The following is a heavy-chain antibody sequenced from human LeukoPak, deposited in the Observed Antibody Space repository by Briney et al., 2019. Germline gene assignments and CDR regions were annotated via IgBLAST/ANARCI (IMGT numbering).Heavy chain of an antibody. Sequence: PGGSLRLSCAASGFTFDTYRMHWVRQAPGKGLEWVSSISASGSYIYYADSLKGRFTISRDNTKNSLFLQMNSLRAEDTPVYYCARDSPGTTASDYWGQGTLVTVSS. CDR3: ARDSPGTTASDY. CDR1: GFTFDTYR. CDR2: ISASGSYI. V-gene: IGHV3-21*01. D-gene: IGHD1-1*01. J-gene: IGHJ4*02.